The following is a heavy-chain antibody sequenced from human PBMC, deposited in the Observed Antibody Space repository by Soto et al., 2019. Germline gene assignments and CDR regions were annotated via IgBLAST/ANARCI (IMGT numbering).Heavy chain of an antibody. CDR3: ARTNYTYGLLIDY. CDR2: INHSGST. CDR1: GGSFSGYY. D-gene: IGHD2-8*01. Sequence: SETLSLTCAVYGGSFSGYYWSWIRQPPGKGLEWIGEINHSGSTNYNPSPKSRVTISVDTSKNQFSLKLSSVTAADTAVYYCARTNYTYGLLIDYWGQGIMVTVSA. J-gene: IGHJ4*02. V-gene: IGHV4-34*01.